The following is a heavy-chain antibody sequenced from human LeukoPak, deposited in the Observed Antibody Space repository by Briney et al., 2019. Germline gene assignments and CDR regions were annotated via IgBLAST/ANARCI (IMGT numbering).Heavy chain of an antibody. CDR1: GYSFTSYW. J-gene: IGHJ4*02. CDR3: ARRSGTSRWGFDY. V-gene: IGHV5-51*01. D-gene: IGHD2-2*01. CDR2: IYPGDSDT. Sequence: GESLKISCKGSGYSFTSYWIGWVRQMPGKGLEWMGIIYPGDSDTRYSPSFQGQVIISADKSISTAYLQCSSLKASDTAMYYCARRSGTSRWGFDYWGQGTLVTVSS.